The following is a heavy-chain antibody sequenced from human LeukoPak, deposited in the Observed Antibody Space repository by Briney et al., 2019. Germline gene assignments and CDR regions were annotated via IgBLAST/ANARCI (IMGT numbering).Heavy chain of an antibody. CDR3: ARRGADCSSTSCYTTYYYYYGMDV. D-gene: IGHD2-2*02. Sequence: GGSLRLSCAASGFTFSSYAMHWVRQAPGKGLEWVAVISYDGSNKYYADSVKGRFTISRDNSKNTLYLQMNSLRAEDTAVYYCARRGADCSSTSCYTTYYYYYGMDVWGQGTTVTVSS. CDR2: ISYDGSNK. CDR1: GFTFSSYA. V-gene: IGHV3-30-3*01. J-gene: IGHJ6*02.